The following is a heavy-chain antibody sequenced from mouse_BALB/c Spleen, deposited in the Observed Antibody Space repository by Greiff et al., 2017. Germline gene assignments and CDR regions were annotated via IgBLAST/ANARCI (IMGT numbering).Heavy chain of an antibody. V-gene: IGHV1-54*01. J-gene: IGHJ3*01. D-gene: IGHD1-2*01. CDR1: GYAFPNYL. CDR2: INPGSGGT. Sequence: QVQLQQSGAELVRPGTSVKVSCKASGYAFPNYLIEWVKQRPGQGLEWIGVINPGSGGTNYNEKFKGKATLTADKSSSTAYMPLSSLTSDDSAVYFCAREGFITTATAYWGQGTLVTVSA. CDR3: AREGFITTATAY.